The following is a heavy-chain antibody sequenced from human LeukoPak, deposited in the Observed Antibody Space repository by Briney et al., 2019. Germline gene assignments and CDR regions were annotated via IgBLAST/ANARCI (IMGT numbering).Heavy chain of an antibody. J-gene: IGHJ4*02. CDR2: IYHSGST. Sequence: SETLSLTCAVSGGSISSSNWWSSVRQPPRKGLECIVEIYHSGSTNYNTYLKSSVTISVDKSKNKFSLKLSSVTAADTAVYYCARAVYYDSSGYYSYSFDYWGQGTLVTVS. V-gene: IGHV4-4*02. CDR3: ARAVYYDSSGYYSYSFDY. CDR1: GGSISSSNW. D-gene: IGHD3-22*01.